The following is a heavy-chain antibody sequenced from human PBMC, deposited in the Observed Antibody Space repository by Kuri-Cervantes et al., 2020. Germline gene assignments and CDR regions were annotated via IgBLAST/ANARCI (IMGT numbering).Heavy chain of an antibody. CDR1: GFTFSSNY. J-gene: IGHJ6*02. Sequence: GESLKISCAASGFTFSSNYMSWVRQAPGKGLEWVAVISYDGSNKYYEDSVKGRFTISRDNSKNTLYLQMNSLRAEDTAVYYCARAMVAAILYGMDVWGQGTTVTVSS. D-gene: IGHD5-12*01. V-gene: IGHV3-30-3*01. CDR2: ISYDGSNK. CDR3: ARAMVAAILYGMDV.